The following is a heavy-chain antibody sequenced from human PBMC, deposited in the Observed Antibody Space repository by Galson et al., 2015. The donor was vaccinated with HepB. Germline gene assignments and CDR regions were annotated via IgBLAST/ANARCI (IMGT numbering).Heavy chain of an antibody. D-gene: IGHD4-17*01. CDR1: GFTFRSFT. CDR2: INSISSYI. V-gene: IGHV3-21*01. J-gene: IGHJ4*02. CDR3: ARGRYNDYAYAYVDH. Sequence: SLRLSCAASGFTFRSFTMNWVRQAPGKGLEWVSSINSISSYIYYADSVKGRFTISRNNAKNSLYLQMNSLRADDTALYYCARGRYNDYAYAYVDHWGQGTLFTVSS.